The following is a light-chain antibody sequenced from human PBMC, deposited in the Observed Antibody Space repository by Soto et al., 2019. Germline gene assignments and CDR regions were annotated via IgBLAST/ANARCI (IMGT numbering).Light chain of an antibody. J-gene: IGKJ5*01. CDR2: AAS. V-gene: IGKV3-15*01. CDR3: QQYNNWPAIT. Sequence: EIVLTQSPATLSLSPGERATLSCRASQSVSSFLAWYQQKPGQAPRLLIYAASTRATGIPARFSGSGSGTEFTLTISSLQSEDFAVYYCQQYNNWPAITFGQGTRLAI. CDR1: QSVSSF.